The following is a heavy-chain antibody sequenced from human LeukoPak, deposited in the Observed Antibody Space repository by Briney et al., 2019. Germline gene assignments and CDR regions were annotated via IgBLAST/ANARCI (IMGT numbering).Heavy chain of an antibody. Sequence: SETLSLTCAVSGYSISSGYYWSWIRQPPGKGLEWIGEINHSGSTNYNPSLKSRATISVDTSKNQFSLKLSSVTAADTAVYYCASSLRYVIVVVISEAFDIWGQGTMVTVSS. CDR3: ASSLRYVIVVVISEAFDI. CDR2: INHSGST. CDR1: GYSISSGYY. V-gene: IGHV4-38-2*01. J-gene: IGHJ3*02. D-gene: IGHD3-22*01.